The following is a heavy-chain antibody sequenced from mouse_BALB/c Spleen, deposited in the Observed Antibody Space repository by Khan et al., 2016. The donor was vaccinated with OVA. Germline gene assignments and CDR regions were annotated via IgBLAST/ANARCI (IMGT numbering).Heavy chain of an antibody. CDR1: GYSITSGYG. D-gene: IGHD1-2*01. CDR3: ARTASIKY. J-gene: IGHJ2*01. V-gene: IGHV3-2*02. CDR2: ISYSGST. Sequence: EVQLQESGPGLVKPSQSLSLTCTVTGYSITSGYGWNWIRQFPGNKLEWMGYISYSGSTNYNPSLKSRIPITRETSKNQFFLQLNSVTTEDTATYYCARTASIKYWGQGTTLTVSS.